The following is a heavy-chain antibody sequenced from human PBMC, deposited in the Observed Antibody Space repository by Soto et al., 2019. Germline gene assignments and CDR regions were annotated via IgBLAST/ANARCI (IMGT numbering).Heavy chain of an antibody. CDR2: IYPGNSDT. CDR3: ARLYCSSTSCYTGGYYFYYYGMDV. CDR1: GYIFSTYW. V-gene: IGHV5-51*01. D-gene: IGHD2-2*01. J-gene: IGHJ6*02. Sequence: PVESLKISCKGSGYIFSTYWICCFLQMCVKALDWMGIIYPGNSDTRYSPSSQGQVTISADKSISTAYLQWSSLKASDTAMYYCARLYCSSTSCYTGGYYFYYYGMDVWGQGTTVTVSS.